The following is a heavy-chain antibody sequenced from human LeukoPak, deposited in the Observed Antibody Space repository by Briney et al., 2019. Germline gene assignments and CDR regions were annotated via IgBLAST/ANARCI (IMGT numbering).Heavy chain of an antibody. J-gene: IGHJ5*02. CDR3: VRRNYGSPRWIDP. V-gene: IGHV1-8*01. CDR1: RYTFTSYD. Sequence: ASVKVSCKASRYTFTSYDISWVRQATGQGLEWMGWMNPNSGNTGYAQKFQGRVTMTRNTSISTAYMELSSLRSEDTAVYYCVRRNYGSPRWIDPWGQGTLVTVSS. D-gene: IGHD5-24*01. CDR2: MNPNSGNT.